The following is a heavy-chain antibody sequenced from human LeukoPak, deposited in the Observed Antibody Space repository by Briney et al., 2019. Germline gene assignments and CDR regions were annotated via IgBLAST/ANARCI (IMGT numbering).Heavy chain of an antibody. CDR3: ARVGEEGGYDEYYFDY. J-gene: IGHJ4*02. V-gene: IGHV4-38-2*02. CDR2: IYRSGST. CDR1: GYSISSGYY. D-gene: IGHD5-12*01. Sequence: PSETLSLTCTVSGYSISSGYYWGWIRQPPGKGLEWIGSIYRSGSTYYNPSLKSRVTISVDTSKNQFSLKLSSVTAADTAVYYCARVGEEGGYDEYYFDYWGQGTLVTVSS.